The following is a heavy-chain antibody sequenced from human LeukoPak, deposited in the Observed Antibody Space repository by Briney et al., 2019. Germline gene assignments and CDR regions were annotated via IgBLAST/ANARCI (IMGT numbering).Heavy chain of an antibody. CDR3: ARALYYYDSSGYNDYFDY. Sequence: ASVKVSCKASGYTFTSYGISWVRQAPGQGLGWMGWISAYNGNTNYAQKLQGRVTMTTDTSTSTAYMKLRSLRSDDTAVYYCARALYYYDSSGYNDYFDYWGQGTLVTVSS. J-gene: IGHJ4*02. CDR1: GYTFTSYG. CDR2: ISAYNGNT. V-gene: IGHV1-18*01. D-gene: IGHD3-22*01.